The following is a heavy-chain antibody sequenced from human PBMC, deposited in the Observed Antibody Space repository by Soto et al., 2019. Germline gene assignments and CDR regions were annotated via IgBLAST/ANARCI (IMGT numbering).Heavy chain of an antibody. CDR1: GFAFNTFS. Sequence: ESGGGLVKPGGSLRLSCTASGFAFNTFSMNWVRLAPGKGLEWVSSINEDSTYIYYADSLRGRITISRDNAKDSLFLQMNSLRPDDTAVYYCVRDLGRYFRSGYMDLWGDGATVTVSS. V-gene: IGHV3-21*01. CDR2: INEDSTYI. J-gene: IGHJ6*03. D-gene: IGHD3-9*01. CDR3: VRDLGRYFRSGYMDL.